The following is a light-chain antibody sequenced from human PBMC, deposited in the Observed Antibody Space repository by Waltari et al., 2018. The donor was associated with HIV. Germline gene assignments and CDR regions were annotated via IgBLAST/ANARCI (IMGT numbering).Light chain of an antibody. V-gene: IGLV3-9*01. CDR1: HIGSKN. J-gene: IGLJ2*01. CDR2: KNT. CDR3: QVWDSSTVV. Sequence: SYELTQPLSVSVALGQTARLTCGGNHIGSKNVHVYQHKPGQALVLVIYKNTNRPSGIPERFSGSNSGNTATLNISRAQAGDEADYYCQVWDSSTVVFGGGTKLTVL.